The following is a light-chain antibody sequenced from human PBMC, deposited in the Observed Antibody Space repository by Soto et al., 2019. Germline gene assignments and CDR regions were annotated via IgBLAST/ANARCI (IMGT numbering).Light chain of an antibody. CDR1: STDVGGYNY. V-gene: IGLV2-14*01. J-gene: IGLJ1*01. CDR3: GSYTGTDTPFV. Sequence: QSVLAKPSSVSGSPGQSINISCTGTSTDVGGYNYVSWYQHHPGKGPKLIIYEVNNRPSGVSDRFSGSQSGNKASLTISNLEAEDESDYYCGSYTGTDTPFVFRTGTKVTV. CDR2: EVN.